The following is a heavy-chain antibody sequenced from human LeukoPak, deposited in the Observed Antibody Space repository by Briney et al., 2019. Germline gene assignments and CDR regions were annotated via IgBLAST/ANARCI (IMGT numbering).Heavy chain of an antibody. Sequence: GGSLRLSCAASGFTFSDYYMSWIRQAPGKGLEWVSYISSSGSTIYYADSVKGRFTISRDNAKNSLYLQMNSLRAEDTAVYYCAREAKHSSHFRVFDYWGQGTLVTVSS. CDR1: GFTFSDYY. CDR3: AREAKHSSHFRVFDY. J-gene: IGHJ4*02. CDR2: ISSSGSTI. D-gene: IGHD6-13*01. V-gene: IGHV3-11*01.